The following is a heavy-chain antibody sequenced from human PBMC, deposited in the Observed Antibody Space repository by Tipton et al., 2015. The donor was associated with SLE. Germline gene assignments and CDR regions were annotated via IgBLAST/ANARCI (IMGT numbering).Heavy chain of an antibody. CDR1: GGSISSYY. CDR3: ARAPGLERDYFYYSYMDV. V-gene: IGHV4-59*12. J-gene: IGHJ6*03. CDR2: IYYSGST. D-gene: IGHD3/OR15-3a*01. Sequence: TLSLTCTVSGGSISSYYWSWIRRPPGKGLEWIGYIYYSGSTNYNPSLKSRVTISVDTSKNQFSLKLSSVTAADTAVYYCARAPGLERDYFYYSYMDVWGKGTTVTVSS.